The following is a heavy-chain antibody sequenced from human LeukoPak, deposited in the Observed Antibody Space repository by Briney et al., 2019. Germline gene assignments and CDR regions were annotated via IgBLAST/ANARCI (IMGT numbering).Heavy chain of an antibody. D-gene: IGHD4-23*01. CDR3: ARDFGGNSGWFDP. V-gene: IGHV1-8*01. CDR1: GYTFTSYD. Sequence: ASVKVSWKASGYTFTSYDINWVRQATGQGLEWVGWMSPNSDNTGYAQKFQGRVTMTRDTSIGTAYMELSSLTSEDTAVYYCARDFGGNSGWFDPWGQGTLVTVSS. CDR2: MSPNSDNT. J-gene: IGHJ5*02.